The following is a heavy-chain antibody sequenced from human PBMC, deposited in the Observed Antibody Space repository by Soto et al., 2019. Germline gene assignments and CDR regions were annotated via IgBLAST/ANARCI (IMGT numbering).Heavy chain of an antibody. Sequence: GASVNVSCKASGYTFTSYYMHWVRQAPGQGFEWMGIINPSGGSTSYAQKFQGRVTMTRDTSTSTVYMELSSLRSEDTAVYYCARAGRGVSIFEGFDPWGQGTLVTVSS. V-gene: IGHV1-46*01. J-gene: IGHJ5*02. CDR2: INPSGGST. D-gene: IGHD3-10*01. CDR1: GYTFTSYY. CDR3: ARAGRGVSIFEGFDP.